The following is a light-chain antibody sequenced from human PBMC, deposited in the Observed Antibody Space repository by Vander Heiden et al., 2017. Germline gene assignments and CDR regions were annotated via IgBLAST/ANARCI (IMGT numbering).Light chain of an antibody. J-gene: IGLJ2*01. CDR1: SSNIGSNY. CDR2: RNN. Sequence: QSVLTQPPSASGTPGQRVTISCSGSSSNIGSNYVYWYQQLPAPAIIFRIYRNNQRPSGVPDRFSGSKSATSATPAISGLRAEDYSYDYCEAWDDSLMVFGGGTKLTVL. CDR3: EAWDDSLMV. V-gene: IGLV1-47*01.